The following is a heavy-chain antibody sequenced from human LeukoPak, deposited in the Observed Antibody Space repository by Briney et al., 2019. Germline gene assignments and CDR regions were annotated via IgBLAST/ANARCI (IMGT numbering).Heavy chain of an antibody. CDR1: GFTVSSNY. Sequence: TGGSLRLSCAASGFTVSSNYMSWVRQAPGKGLEWVSVIYIGCRTYYADSVKGRFTISRDNSKNTLYLQMNSLRAEDTAVYYCARDRAAVAVWGDWFDPWGQGTLVTVSS. CDR3: ARDRAAVAVWGDWFDP. V-gene: IGHV3-66*01. J-gene: IGHJ5*02. D-gene: IGHD6-19*01. CDR2: IYIGCRT.